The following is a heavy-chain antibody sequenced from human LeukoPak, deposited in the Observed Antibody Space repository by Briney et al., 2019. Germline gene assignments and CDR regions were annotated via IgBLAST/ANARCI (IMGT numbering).Heavy chain of an antibody. CDR3: ARHRGSAYYNTHLDY. D-gene: IGHD3-3*01. V-gene: IGHV3-30-3*01. Sequence: GGSLRLSCAASGFTFRSYAMHRVRQAPGKRLEWVALISNDGSKGYYADSVKGRFTISRDSSKNTLYLQMDSLRPEDTAMYYCARHRGSAYYNTHLDYWGQGTLVTVSS. J-gene: IGHJ4*02. CDR1: GFTFRSYA. CDR2: ISNDGSKG.